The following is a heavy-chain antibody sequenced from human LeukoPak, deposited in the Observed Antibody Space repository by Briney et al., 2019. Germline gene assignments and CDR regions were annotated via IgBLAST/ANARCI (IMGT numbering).Heavy chain of an antibody. J-gene: IGHJ4*02. V-gene: IGHV3-73*01. CDR2: MRDRNKNYAT. CDR3: IRHVEYVAPDS. D-gene: IGHD3-16*01. Sequence: GGSLRLSCAASGIGFQGSAVHWVRQSPGRGLEWVGCMRDRNKNYATIYGASGRGRFTISRDDSVNTATLRMNSLRSEDTAVYFCIRHVEYVAPDSWGQGTLVTVSS. CDR1: GIGFQGSA.